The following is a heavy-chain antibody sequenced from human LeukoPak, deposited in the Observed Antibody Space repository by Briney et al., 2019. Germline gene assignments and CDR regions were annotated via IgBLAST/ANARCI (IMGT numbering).Heavy chain of an antibody. CDR2: INHIGST. CDR1: GGSFIGYY. CDR3: ARVLMPLHIAATGTSDWYFDL. Sequence: SETLSLTCAVYGGSFIGYYWSWIRQPPGKGLEWIGEINHIGSTNYNPSLKSRVTISVDTSKHQFSLKLSSVTAADTAVYYCARVLMPLHIAATGTSDWYFDLWGRGTLVTVSS. D-gene: IGHD6-13*01. J-gene: IGHJ2*01. V-gene: IGHV4-34*01.